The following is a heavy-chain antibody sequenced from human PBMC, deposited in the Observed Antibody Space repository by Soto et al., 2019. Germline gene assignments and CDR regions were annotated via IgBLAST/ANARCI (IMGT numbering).Heavy chain of an antibody. CDR3: ARRAVPSIEGMDV. Sequence: PGGSLRLSCAASGFTFSSYAMHCVRKARGKGLEWVAVISYDGSNKYYADSVKGRFTISRDNSKNTLYLQMNSLRAEHTAVYYCARRAVPSIEGMDVWGQATTVTVCS. CDR2: ISYDGSNK. V-gene: IGHV3-30-3*01. CDR1: GFTFSSYA. D-gene: IGHD6-6*01. J-gene: IGHJ6*02.